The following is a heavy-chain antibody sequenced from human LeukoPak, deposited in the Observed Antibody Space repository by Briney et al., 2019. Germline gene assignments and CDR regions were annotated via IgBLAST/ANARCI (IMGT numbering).Heavy chain of an antibody. J-gene: IGHJ6*02. D-gene: IGHD6-6*01. CDR2: TGNKANSYTT. Sequence: GGSLRLSCAASGSTFSDHYMEWVRQAPGKGLEWIGHTGNKANSYTTEYAASVKGRFSISRDDSKNSLFLQMNSLKTEDTAVYYCGRGGYSSSSFYGMDVWGQGTTVTVSS. V-gene: IGHV3-72*01. CDR3: GRGGYSSSSFYGMDV. CDR1: GSTFSDHY.